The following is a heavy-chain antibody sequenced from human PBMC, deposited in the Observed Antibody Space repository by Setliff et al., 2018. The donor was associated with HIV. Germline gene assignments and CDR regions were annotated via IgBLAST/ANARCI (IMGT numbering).Heavy chain of an antibody. D-gene: IGHD3-3*01. CDR2: IYFTGSS. CDR3: ARAHHDFWSGYCPFDY. J-gene: IGHJ4*02. V-gene: IGHV4-59*01. CDR1: GGSISTYY. Sequence: LSLTCTVSGGSISTYYWSWIRQPPGKGLEWIGSIYFTGSSDNNPSLKSRVTLSVDTSKHQFSLKLSSVTAADTAVYFCARAHHDFWSGYCPFDYWGQGTLVTVSS.